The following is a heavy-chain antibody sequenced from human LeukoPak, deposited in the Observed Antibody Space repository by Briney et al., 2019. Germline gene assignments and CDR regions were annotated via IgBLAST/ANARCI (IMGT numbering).Heavy chain of an antibody. CDR1: AFTFSSSA. Sequence: GGSLRLSCTASAFTFSSSAMSWVRQAPGKGLEWVSAISGSGGSTYYADSLKGRFTVSRDNSKNTLYLQMNSLRAEDTAVYYCATSQQWLGVYYFDHWGQGTLVTVSS. D-gene: IGHD6-19*01. V-gene: IGHV3-23*01. J-gene: IGHJ4*02. CDR3: ATSQQWLGVYYFDH. CDR2: ISGSGGST.